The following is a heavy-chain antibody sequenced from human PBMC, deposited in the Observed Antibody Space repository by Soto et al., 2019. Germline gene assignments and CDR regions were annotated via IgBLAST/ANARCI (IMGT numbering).Heavy chain of an antibody. D-gene: IGHD1-1*01. CDR3: AKEFGITWIDH. V-gene: IGHV3-30*18. CDR1: GVTLTTCG. J-gene: IGHJ4*02. Sequence: PGGSLRLSCAASGVTLTTCGMHWVRHAPGKGLVLVPAMPYDRTKEYYADSLKGRFTISRDSSRNPLFLQLNSLSAEATAFYYCAKEFGITWIDHWGEGTLVAVSS. CDR2: MPYDRTKE.